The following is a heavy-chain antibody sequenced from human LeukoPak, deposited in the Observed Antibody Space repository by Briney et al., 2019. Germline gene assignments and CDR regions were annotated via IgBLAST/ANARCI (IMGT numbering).Heavy chain of an antibody. Sequence: ASVKVSCKASGYTFTGYYMHWVRQAPGQGLEWMGWINPNSGGTNYAQKFQGRVTMTRDTSISTAYMELSRLRSDDTAVYYCARDPTYYDFWSGYNWFDPWGQGTLVTVSS. CDR1: GYTFTGYY. CDR3: ARDPTYYDFWSGYNWFDP. V-gene: IGHV1-2*02. J-gene: IGHJ5*02. D-gene: IGHD3-3*01. CDR2: INPNSGGT.